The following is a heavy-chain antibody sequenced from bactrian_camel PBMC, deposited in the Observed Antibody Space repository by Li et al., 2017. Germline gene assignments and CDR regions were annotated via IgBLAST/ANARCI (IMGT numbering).Heavy chain of an antibody. CDR3: AARSYYSDYVPCLLTIGYNY. J-gene: IGHJ4*01. CDR1: GYSVASDC. D-gene: IGHD4*01. CDR2: IYTGGGST. V-gene: IGHV3S40*01. Sequence: DVQLVESGGGSVQAGGSLRLSCRYSGYSVASDCVGWFRQVPGKEREGVAAIYTGGGSTYYADSVKGRFTVSQDNAKNTVYLQMNSLKPEDTAMYYCAARSYYSDYVPCLLTIGYNYWGQGTQVTVS.